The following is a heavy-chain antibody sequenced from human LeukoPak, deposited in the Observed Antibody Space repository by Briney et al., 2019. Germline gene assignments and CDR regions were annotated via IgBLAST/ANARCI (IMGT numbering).Heavy chain of an antibody. D-gene: IGHD3-9*01. CDR1: GYTFTGYY. Sequence: GASVKVSCKASGYTFTGYYMHWVRQAPGQGLEWMGWINPNSGGTNYAQKFQGRVTMTRDTSISTAYMELSRLRSDDTAVYYCARTLVWYDILTGFDYWGQGTLVTVSS. J-gene: IGHJ4*02. CDR3: ARTLVWYDILTGFDY. V-gene: IGHV1-2*02. CDR2: INPNSGGT.